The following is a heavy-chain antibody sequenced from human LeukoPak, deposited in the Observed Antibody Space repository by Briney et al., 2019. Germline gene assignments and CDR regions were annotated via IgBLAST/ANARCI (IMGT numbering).Heavy chain of an antibody. CDR3: AKGSDSSGYYYPDY. D-gene: IGHD3-22*01. V-gene: IGHV3-9*03. Sequence: GRSLRLSCAASGFTFDDYAMHWVRQAPGKGLEWVSGISWNSGSIGYADSVKGRFTISRDNAKNSLYLQMNSLRAEDVALYYCAKGSDSSGYYYPDYWGQGTLVTVSS. CDR1: GFTFDDYA. CDR2: ISWNSGSI. J-gene: IGHJ4*02.